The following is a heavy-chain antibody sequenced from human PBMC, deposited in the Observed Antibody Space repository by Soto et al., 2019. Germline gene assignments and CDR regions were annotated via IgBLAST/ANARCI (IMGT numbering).Heavy chain of an antibody. CDR1: GGSISSGDYY. CDR2: IYYSGST. D-gene: IGHD3-10*01. Sequence: QVQLQESGPGLVKPSQTLSLTCTVSGGSISSGDYYWSWIRQPPGKGLEWIGYIYYSGSTYYNPSLKSRVTISADTSKTQFSLKLSSVTAADTAVYYCARDRGAGHWFDPWGQGTLVTVSS. V-gene: IGHV4-30-4*01. J-gene: IGHJ5*02. CDR3: ARDRGAGHWFDP.